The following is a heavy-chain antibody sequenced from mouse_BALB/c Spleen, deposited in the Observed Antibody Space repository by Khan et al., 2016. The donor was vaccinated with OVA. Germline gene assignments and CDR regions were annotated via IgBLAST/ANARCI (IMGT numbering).Heavy chain of an antibody. CDR1: GYSITSGYG. D-gene: IGHD1-2*01. V-gene: IGHV3-2*02. CDR3: ARTARIKY. J-gene: IGHJ2*01. Sequence: QLKQSGPGLVKPSQSLSLTCTVTGYSITSGYGWNWIRQFPGNKLEWMGYISYSGSTNYNPSLKSRISITRDTSKNQFFLQLNSVTTEDTATYYCARTARIKYWGQGTTLTGSS. CDR2: ISYSGST.